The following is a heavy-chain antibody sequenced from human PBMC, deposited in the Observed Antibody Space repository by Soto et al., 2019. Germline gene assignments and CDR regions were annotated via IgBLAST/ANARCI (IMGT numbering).Heavy chain of an antibody. CDR2: IDPSDSYT. J-gene: IGHJ6*02. Sequence: GESLKISCKGSGYSFTSYWISWVRQMPGKGLEWMGRIDPSDSYTNYSPSFQGHATTSAGKSISTAYLQRSSLKASDTAMDYCARRRVVPAAIGVRYYYYGMDVWGQVTTVTVS. CDR1: GYSFTSYW. D-gene: IGHD2-2*02. V-gene: IGHV5-10-1*01. CDR3: ARRRVVPAAIGVRYYYYGMDV.